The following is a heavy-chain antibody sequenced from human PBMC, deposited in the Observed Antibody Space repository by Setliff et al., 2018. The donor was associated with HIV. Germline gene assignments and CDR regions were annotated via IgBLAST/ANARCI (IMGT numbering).Heavy chain of an antibody. Sequence: GSLRLSCAASGFTFSSYAMSWVRQAPGKGLEWVSAISGSGGSTYYADSVKGRFTISRDNSKNTLYLQMNSLRAEDTAVYYCARVEGVDFWSGYSPFNYWGQGTLVTVSS. CDR3: ARVEGVDFWSGYSPFNY. D-gene: IGHD3-3*01. CDR2: ISGSGGST. V-gene: IGHV3-23*01. J-gene: IGHJ4*02. CDR1: GFTFSSYA.